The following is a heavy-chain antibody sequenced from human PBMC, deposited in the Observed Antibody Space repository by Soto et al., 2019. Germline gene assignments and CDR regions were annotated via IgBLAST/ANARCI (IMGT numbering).Heavy chain of an antibody. V-gene: IGHV4-59*01. J-gene: IGHJ4*02. CDR1: GDSISTFY. CDR3: ARVRSNLFDY. D-gene: IGHD3-3*01. CDR2: IHYSGST. Sequence: PSETLSLTCTVSGDSISTFYWSWIRQPPGKGLEWIGYIHYSGSTNYNPSLKSQVIISVDTSKNQFSLKLSSVTAADTAVYFCARVRSNLFDYCGQGTLVTVSS.